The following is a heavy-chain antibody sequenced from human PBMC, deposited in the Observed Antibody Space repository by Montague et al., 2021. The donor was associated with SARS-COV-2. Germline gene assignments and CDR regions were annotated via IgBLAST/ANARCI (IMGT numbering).Heavy chain of an antibody. CDR1: GGSFSNYY. CDR2: VNQSGTT. Sequence: SETLSLTCAISGGSFSNYYWSWIRQPPGKGLEWIGEVNQSGTTIYNPSVKGGVTISEDTSKNQFYLRLNSATAADTAVYYCARDGSLRFEILIGPRHYYYGMDVWGQGTTVTVSS. J-gene: IGHJ6*02. V-gene: IGHV4-34*01. CDR3: ARDGSLRFEILIGPRHYYYGMDV. D-gene: IGHD3-9*01.